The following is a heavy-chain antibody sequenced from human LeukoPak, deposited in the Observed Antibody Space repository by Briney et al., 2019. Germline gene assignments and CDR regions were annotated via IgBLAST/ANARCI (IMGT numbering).Heavy chain of an antibody. D-gene: IGHD3-22*01. Sequence: GASVKVSCKASGGTFSSYAISWVRQAPGQGLEWMGRIIPILGIANYAQKFQGRVTITADESTSTAYMELSSLRSEDTAVYYCAKDGDGYYPFDYWGQRTLVTVSS. CDR3: AKDGDGYYPFDY. V-gene: IGHV1-69*04. CDR2: IIPILGIA. CDR1: GGTFSSYA. J-gene: IGHJ4*02.